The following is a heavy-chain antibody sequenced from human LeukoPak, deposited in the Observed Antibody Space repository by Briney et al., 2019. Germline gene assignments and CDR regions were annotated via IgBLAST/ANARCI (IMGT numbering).Heavy chain of an antibody. Sequence: GGSLRLSCAASGFTFSSYAMNWVRQAPGKGLEWVSSISSSSSYIYYADSVKGRFTISRDNAKNSLYLQMNSLRAGDTAVYYCARALAADNWFDPWGQGTLVTVSS. CDR2: ISSSSSYI. CDR3: ARALAADNWFDP. J-gene: IGHJ5*02. CDR1: GFTFSSYA. V-gene: IGHV3-21*01. D-gene: IGHD6-13*01.